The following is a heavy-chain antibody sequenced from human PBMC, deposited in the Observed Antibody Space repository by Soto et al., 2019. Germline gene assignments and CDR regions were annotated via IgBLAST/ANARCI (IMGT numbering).Heavy chain of an antibody. D-gene: IGHD3-3*01. J-gene: IGHJ4*02. CDR1: GFTFSSYD. CDR3: ARVHTYYDFWSGAEEKYYFDY. V-gene: IGHV3-13*01. Sequence: GGSLRLSCAASGFTFSSYDMHWVRQATGKGLEWVSAIGTAGDTYYPGSVKGRFTIPRENAKNSLYLQMNSLRAGDTAVYYCARVHTYYDFWSGAEEKYYFDYWGQGTLVTVSS. CDR2: IGTAGDT.